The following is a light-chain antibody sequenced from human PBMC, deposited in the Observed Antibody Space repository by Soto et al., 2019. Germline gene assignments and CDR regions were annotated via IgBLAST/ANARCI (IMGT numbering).Light chain of an antibody. Sequence: DNVLTQSPGTLSLSPGERATLSCRASESVSSIYVAWYQQKPGQAPPLLIYGASTRATGIPDRFSGSGSGTDFTLTIDRLEPEDFAVYYCQQSLNPKTFGQGTKVDIK. CDR1: ESVSSIY. CDR3: QQSLNPKT. V-gene: IGKV3-20*01. CDR2: GAS. J-gene: IGKJ1*01.